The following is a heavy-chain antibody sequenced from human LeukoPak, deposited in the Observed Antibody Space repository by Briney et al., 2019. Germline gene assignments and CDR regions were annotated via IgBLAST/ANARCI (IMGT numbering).Heavy chain of an antibody. Sequence: SETLSLTCTVSSGSINSYYWGWVRQPPGKGLEWIGRIYTTGTTQYNPSLKSLVTMSVDTSTNQFSLNLSSMTAADTADYYSGRQGYTASYYFLDYGSQGTLVAVS. V-gene: IGHV4-4*07. D-gene: IGHD1-26*01. CDR2: IYTTGTT. CDR1: SGSINSYY. CDR3: GRQGYTASYYFLDY. J-gene: IGHJ4*02.